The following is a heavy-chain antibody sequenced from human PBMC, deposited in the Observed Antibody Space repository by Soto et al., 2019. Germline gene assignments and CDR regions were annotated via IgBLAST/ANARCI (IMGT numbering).Heavy chain of an antibody. CDR1: GFTFTSHS. CDR3: AKTKVVPAAGDY. J-gene: IGHJ4*02. V-gene: IGHV3-23*01. CDR2: ISGSGGST. Sequence: GRSLRLSCAPSGFTFTSHSMSWVRQAPGNGLGWVSAISGSGGSTYYADSVTGRFTSSRDNSKTTLYLQMNSLRAEDTAVYYCAKTKVVPAAGDYWGQGTMVTVSS. D-gene: IGHD2-2*01.